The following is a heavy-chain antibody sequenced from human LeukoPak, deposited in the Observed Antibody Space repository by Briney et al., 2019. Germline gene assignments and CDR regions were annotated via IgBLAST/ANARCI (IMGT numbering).Heavy chain of an antibody. V-gene: IGHV1-2*02. D-gene: IGHD2-21*01. CDR1: GYTFTGYY. Sequence: GASVKVSCKASGYTFTGYYMHWVRQAPGQGLEWMGWINPNSGGTNYAQKFQGRVTMTRNTSISIAYMELSSLRSEDTAVYYCARVAGNCGGDCYRLVYWGQGTLVTVSS. CDR2: INPNSGGT. J-gene: IGHJ4*02. CDR3: ARVAGNCGGDCYRLVY.